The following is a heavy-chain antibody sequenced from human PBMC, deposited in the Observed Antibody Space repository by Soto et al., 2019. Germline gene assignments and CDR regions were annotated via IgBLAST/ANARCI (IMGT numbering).Heavy chain of an antibody. D-gene: IGHD5-18*01. CDR3: ARRLDTAMAKHDYYYYYGMDV. CDR2: IVPSYSYT. J-gene: IGHJ6*02. Sequence: PGEALKISCKGSGYSSTSYRISLVRQLPGKLLEWMVRIVPSYSYTTYSPSLQGHVTISADKSISTAYLQWSSLKASDTAMYYCARRLDTAMAKHDYYYYYGMDVWGQGTTVTVSS. CDR1: GYSSTSYR. V-gene: IGHV5-10-1*01.